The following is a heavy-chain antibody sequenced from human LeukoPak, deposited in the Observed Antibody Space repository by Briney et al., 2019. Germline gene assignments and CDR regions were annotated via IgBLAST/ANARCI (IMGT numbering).Heavy chain of an antibody. D-gene: IGHD1-7*01. V-gene: IGHV3-66*02. J-gene: IGHJ6*03. CDR2: IYSGGST. Sequence: GGSLRLSCAASGFTVSSNYMSWVRQAPGKGLEWVSVIYSGGSTYYADSVKGRFTISRDNSKNTLYLQMNSLRAEDTAVYYCARVLGTTKVYYYYMDVWGKGTTVTVSS. CDR1: GFTVSSNY. CDR3: ARVLGTTKVYYYYMDV.